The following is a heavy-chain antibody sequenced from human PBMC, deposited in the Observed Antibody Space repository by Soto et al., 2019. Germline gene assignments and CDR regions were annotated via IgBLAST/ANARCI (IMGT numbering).Heavy chain of an antibody. J-gene: IGHJ4*02. D-gene: IGHD6-6*01. CDR3: ARDGDSSSRVGPIFDY. V-gene: IGHV3-30-3*01. CDR1: GFTFSSYA. CDR2: ISYDGSNK. Sequence: GGSLRLSCAASGFTFSSYAMHWVRQAPGKGLEWVAVISYDGSNKYYADSVKGRFTISRDNSKNTLYLQMNSLRAEDMAVYYCARDGDSSSRVGPIFDYWGQGTLVTVSS.